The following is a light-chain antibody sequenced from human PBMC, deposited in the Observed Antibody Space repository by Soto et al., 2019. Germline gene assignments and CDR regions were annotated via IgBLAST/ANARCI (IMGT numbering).Light chain of an antibody. J-gene: IGKJ1*01. V-gene: IGKV3-15*01. Sequence: IVMTQSPATLSVSPGERATLSCRASQTIDNKLAWYQQRPGQAPRLLIYGASIRATGIPARFSGIGSGTEFTLTSSGLQSEDFSVYYCQQYKDWRTFGQGTNVDIK. CDR2: GAS. CDR3: QQYKDWRT. CDR1: QTIDNK.